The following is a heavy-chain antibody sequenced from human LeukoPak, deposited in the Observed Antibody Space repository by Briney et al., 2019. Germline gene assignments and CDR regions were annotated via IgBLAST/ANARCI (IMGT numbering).Heavy chain of an antibody. CDR2: IWHDGSNQ. CDR1: GFTFSSYA. Sequence: GRSLRLSCAASGFTFSSYAMHWVRQTPGKGLEWVAVIWHDGSNQTYTDSVKGRFTISRDNSKNTLDLHMNSLRAEDTAVYYCARDRGPGGLAGTYYWGQGTLVTVSS. V-gene: IGHV3-33*01. D-gene: IGHD6-19*01. J-gene: IGHJ4*02. CDR3: ARDRGPGGLAGTYY.